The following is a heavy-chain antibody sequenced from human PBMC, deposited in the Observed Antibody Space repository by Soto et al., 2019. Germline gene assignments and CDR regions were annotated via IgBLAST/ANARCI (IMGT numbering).Heavy chain of an antibody. D-gene: IGHD3-16*01. J-gene: IGHJ6*04. CDR3: AMVDNYVTPTPQDV. Sequence: QVQLVQSGDEVRKPGSSVKVSCKASGYIFVNYGIAWVRQAPGQGLGWMGWISPYSGNTHYASKVQGRRTMTTDTCTSTACMDLGSLTSDDMAVYDCAMVDNYVTPTPQDVWGEGTTVTVSS. CDR1: GYIFVNYG. CDR2: ISPYSGNT. V-gene: IGHV1-18*03.